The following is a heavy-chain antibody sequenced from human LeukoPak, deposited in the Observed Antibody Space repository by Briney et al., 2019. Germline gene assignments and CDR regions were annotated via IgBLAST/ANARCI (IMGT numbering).Heavy chain of an antibody. J-gene: IGHJ3*02. Sequence: ASVKVSCKASGYTFTSYGISWVRQAPGQGLEWMGWISAYNGNTNYAQKLQGRVTMTTDTSTSTAYMELRSLGSDDTAVYYCARDRSSGWYSEAFDIWGQGTMATVSS. CDR2: ISAYNGNT. D-gene: IGHD6-19*01. CDR3: ARDRSSGWYSEAFDI. CDR1: GYTFTSYG. V-gene: IGHV1-18*01.